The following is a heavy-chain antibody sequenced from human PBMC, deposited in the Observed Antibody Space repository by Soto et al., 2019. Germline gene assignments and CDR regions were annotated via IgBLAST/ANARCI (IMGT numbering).Heavy chain of an antibody. J-gene: IGHJ4*02. D-gene: IGHD3-22*01. CDR1: GFTFSSYG. V-gene: IGHV3-33*01. CDR2: VWYDGSNK. CDR3: ARELHDSSGAFDH. Sequence: GGSLSLSCAASGFTFSSYGMHWVRQAPGKGLEWVAVVWYDGSNKYYADSVKGRFTISRDNSKNTLHLQMNSLRAEDTAVYYCARELHDSSGAFDHWGQGTLVTVS.